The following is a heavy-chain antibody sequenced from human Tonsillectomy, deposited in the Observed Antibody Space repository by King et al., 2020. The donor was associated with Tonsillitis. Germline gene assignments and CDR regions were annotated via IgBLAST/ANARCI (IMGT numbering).Heavy chain of an antibody. Sequence: VQLVESGGGVVQPGGSLRLSCAASGFSFFTYPIHWVRQAPGKGLEWVALMSYDGSEKYYADSVKGRFTISRDNSKNTLYLQMNSLRPEDTAVYHCARALEVQWELPPSFDYWGQGTLVTVSS. J-gene: IGHJ4*02. CDR2: MSYDGSEK. CDR1: GFSFFTYP. CDR3: ARALEVQWELPPSFDY. V-gene: IGHV3-30-3*01. D-gene: IGHD1-26*01.